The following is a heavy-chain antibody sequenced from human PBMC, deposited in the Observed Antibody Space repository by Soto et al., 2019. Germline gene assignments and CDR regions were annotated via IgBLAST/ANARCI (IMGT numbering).Heavy chain of an antibody. V-gene: IGHV1-46*01. D-gene: IGHD3-22*01. CDR1: GYTFTSYY. J-gene: IGHJ3*02. Sequence: VSVKVSCKASGYTFTSYYMHWVRQAPGQGLEWMGIISPSGGSTSYAQKFQGRVTRTRDTSTSTVYMELSSLRSEDTAVYYCARNPYDSSGYGAFDIWGQGTMVTVS. CDR3: ARNPYDSSGYGAFDI. CDR2: ISPSGGST.